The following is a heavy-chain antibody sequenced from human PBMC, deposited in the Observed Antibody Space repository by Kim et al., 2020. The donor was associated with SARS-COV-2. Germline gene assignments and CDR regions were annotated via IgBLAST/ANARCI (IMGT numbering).Heavy chain of an antibody. CDR3: ARGAGIAVAGSWGWFDP. CDR1: GFTVSSYY. D-gene: IGHD6-19*01. J-gene: IGHJ5*02. CDR2: IYSGGST. V-gene: IGHV3-66*01. Sequence: GGSLRLSCAASGFTVSSYYMSWVRQPPGKGLEWVSVIYSGGSTYYADSVRGRFTISRDNSKNTLYLQMNSLRAEDTAVYYCARGAGIAVAGSWGWFDPWGQGTPVTVSS.